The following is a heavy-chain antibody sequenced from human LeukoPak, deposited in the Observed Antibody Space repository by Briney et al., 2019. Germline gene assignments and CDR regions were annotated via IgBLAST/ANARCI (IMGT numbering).Heavy chain of an antibody. CDR2: IWYDGSKK. D-gene: IGHD6-19*01. V-gene: IGHV3-33*03. CDR1: GLTFSNYG. J-gene: IGHJ6*02. Sequence: SGGSLRLSCAASGLTFSNYGMHWVRQAPGKGLGWVAVIWYDGSKKYYSDSVKGRFTISRDNAKNSLYLQMNSLRAEDTALYYCAKDIEIAVAFRTYGMDVWGQGTTVTVSS. CDR3: AKDIEIAVAFRTYGMDV.